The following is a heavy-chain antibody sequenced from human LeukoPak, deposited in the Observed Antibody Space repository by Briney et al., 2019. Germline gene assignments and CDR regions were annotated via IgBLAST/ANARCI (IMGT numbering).Heavy chain of an antibody. D-gene: IGHD4-17*01. Sequence: SVKVSCKASGGTFSSYAISWVRQAPGQGLEWMGGIIPIFGTANYAQKFQGRVTITTDESTSTAYMELNSLRTEDTALYYCAKSTSTVTPLVSWGQGTLVTVSS. CDR3: AKSTSTVTPLVS. J-gene: IGHJ5*02. CDR1: GGTFSSYA. CDR2: IIPIFGTA. V-gene: IGHV1-69*05.